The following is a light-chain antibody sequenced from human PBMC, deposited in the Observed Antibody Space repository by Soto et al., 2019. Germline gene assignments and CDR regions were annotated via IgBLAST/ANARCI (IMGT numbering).Light chain of an antibody. Sequence: QSALTQPRSVSGSPGQSVTISCTGTSSDVGGYNYVSWYQQHPGKAPKVMIYDVTKRPSGVPDRFSGSKSGNTASLTISGLQAEDEADYYCCSYAGSYTPWVFGTGTKVTVL. CDR2: DVT. CDR3: CSYAGSYTPWV. V-gene: IGLV2-11*01. J-gene: IGLJ1*01. CDR1: SSDVGGYNY.